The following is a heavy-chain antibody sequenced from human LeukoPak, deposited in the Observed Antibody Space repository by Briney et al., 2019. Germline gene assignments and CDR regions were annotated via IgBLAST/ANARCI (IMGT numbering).Heavy chain of an antibody. CDR3: ANEYSKGDV. Sequence: PGRSLRLSCAASGFTFSSYAMHWVRQAPGKGLEWVSGISNSGGSTYYADSVKGRVTISRDNSKNTLYLQMNSLRAEDTAVYYCANEYSKGDVWGQGTMVTVSS. D-gene: IGHD5-12*01. CDR1: GFTFSSYA. CDR2: ISNSGGST. J-gene: IGHJ3*01. V-gene: IGHV3-23*01.